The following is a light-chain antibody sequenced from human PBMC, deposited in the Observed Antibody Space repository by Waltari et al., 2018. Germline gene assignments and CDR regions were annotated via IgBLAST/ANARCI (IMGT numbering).Light chain of an antibody. Sequence: EVVMTQSPATLSVSPGERATPPCRASQSVSSNLAWYQQKPGQAPRLLIYGASTRATGIPARFSGSGSGTEFTLTISSLQSEDFGVYYCQQYNDWPPRYTFGQGTKLEIK. J-gene: IGKJ2*01. CDR2: GAS. CDR3: QQYNDWPPRYT. V-gene: IGKV3-15*01. CDR1: QSVSSN.